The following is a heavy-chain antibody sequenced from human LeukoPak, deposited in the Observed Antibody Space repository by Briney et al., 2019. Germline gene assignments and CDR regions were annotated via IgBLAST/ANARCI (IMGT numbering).Heavy chain of an antibody. J-gene: IGHJ4*02. Sequence: SETLPLTCTVSGGSISNNYWSWIRQPPGKGLEWIGYIYYSGSTNYNPSLKSRVTISVDTSKNQFSLKLSSVTAADTAVYYCARGGWSLDYWGEGTLVTVSS. CDR1: GGSISNNY. CDR2: IYYSGST. V-gene: IGHV4-59*01. D-gene: IGHD6-19*01. CDR3: ARGGWSLDY.